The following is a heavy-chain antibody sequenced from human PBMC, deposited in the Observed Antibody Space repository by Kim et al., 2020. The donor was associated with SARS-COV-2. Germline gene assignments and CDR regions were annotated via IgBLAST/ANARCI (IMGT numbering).Heavy chain of an antibody. CDR3: VREEAAAGDN. CDR1: GFTFSTYA. J-gene: IGHJ4*02. V-gene: IGHV3-30*04. CDR2: ISYDGSNE. Sequence: GGSLRLSCTASGFTFSTYAMHWVRQAPGKGLEWVAAISYDGSNENYADSVRGRFTISRDNSKNTLYLQMYSLRPEDTAIYYCVREEAAAGDNWGQGTLVTVSS. D-gene: IGHD6-13*01.